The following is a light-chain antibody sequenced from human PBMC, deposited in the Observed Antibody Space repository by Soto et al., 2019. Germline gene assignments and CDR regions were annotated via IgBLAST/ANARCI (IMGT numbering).Light chain of an antibody. CDR3: QQYHDWPS. J-gene: IGKJ4*01. CDR1: QSVTSN. Sequence: EIVMTQLPATLSVSPGETVTLSCRASQSVTSNLAWYQQTPGQAPRLLIYGASTRATGTPVIFSGSGSGTEFTLTIRSLQPEDFGVYYCQQYHDWPSFGGGTKVEMK. CDR2: GAS. V-gene: IGKV3-15*01.